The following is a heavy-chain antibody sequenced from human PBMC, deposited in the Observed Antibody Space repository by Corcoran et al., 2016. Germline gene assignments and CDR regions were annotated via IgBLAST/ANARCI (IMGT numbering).Heavy chain of an antibody. V-gene: IGHV1-69*06. D-gene: IGHD1-7*01. Sequence: QVQLVQSGAEVKKPGSSVKVSCKASGGTFSSYAISWVRQAPGQGLEWMGGIIPIFGTANYAQKFQGRVTITADKSTSTAYMELSSLRSEDTAVYYCAIDKEAGTTGYYYYGMDVWGQGTTVTVSS. CDR1: GGTFSSYA. CDR2: IIPIFGTA. J-gene: IGHJ6*02. CDR3: AIDKEAGTTGYYYYGMDV.